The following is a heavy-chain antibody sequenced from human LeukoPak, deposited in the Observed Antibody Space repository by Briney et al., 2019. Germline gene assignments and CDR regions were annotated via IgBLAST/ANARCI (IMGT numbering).Heavy chain of an antibody. V-gene: IGHV5-51*01. J-gene: IGHJ3*02. D-gene: IGHD5-24*01. CDR3: ARRRDPGAFDI. CDR1: GYSFTSYW. Sequence: GESLKISCKGSGYSFTSYWIGWVRQMPGKGLEWMGIIYPGDSDTIYSSSFQGQVTISADKPISTAYLQWSSLKASDTAMYYCARRRDPGAFDIWGQGTMVTVSS. CDR2: IYPGDSDT.